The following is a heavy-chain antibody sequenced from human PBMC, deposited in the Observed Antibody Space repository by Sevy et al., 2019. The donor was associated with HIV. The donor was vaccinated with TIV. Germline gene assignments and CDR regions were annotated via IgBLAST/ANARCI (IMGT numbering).Heavy chain of an antibody. CDR1: GFDFSIYS. V-gene: IGHV3-23*01. CDR2: LSFGCGKI. D-gene: IGHD2-8*01. Sequence: RGSLRLSCAASGFDFSIYSMSWVRQAPGKGLERVSTLSFGCGKINYADSVKGRFTISRVNSKSSVYLQMNNMRVEDTAVDYCAREGCTKPHDYWGQGTLVPVSS. J-gene: IGHJ4*02. CDR3: AREGCTKPHDY.